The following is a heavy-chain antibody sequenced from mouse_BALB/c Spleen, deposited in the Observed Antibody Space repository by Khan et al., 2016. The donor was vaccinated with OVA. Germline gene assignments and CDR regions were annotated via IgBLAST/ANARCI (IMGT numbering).Heavy chain of an antibody. Sequence: EVELVESGGDLVQPGGSRKLSCAASGFTFSSYGMHWVRQAPEKGLEWVAYISGDSNTIYYADTVKGRFTISRDNPRNTLCLQMTSLMSEDTAMYYCATSYFYGYYFDYWGPGTTLTVSS. CDR3: ATSYFYGYYFDY. D-gene: IGHD1-1*01. J-gene: IGHJ2*01. V-gene: IGHV5-17*02. CDR2: ISGDSNTI. CDR1: GFTFSSYG.